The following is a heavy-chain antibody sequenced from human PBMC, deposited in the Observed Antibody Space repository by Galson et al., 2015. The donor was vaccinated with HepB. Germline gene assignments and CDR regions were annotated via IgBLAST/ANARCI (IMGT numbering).Heavy chain of an antibody. Sequence: SLRLSCAASGFTFSNYWMHWVRQAPGKGLVWVSRINSDGSSTSYADSVKGRFTISRDNAKNTLYLQMNSLRAEDTAVYYCARDTSPPTTVEYWYFDLWGRGTLVTVSS. CDR2: INSDGSST. V-gene: IGHV3-74*01. D-gene: IGHD4-23*01. J-gene: IGHJ2*01. CDR3: ARDTSPPTTVEYWYFDL. CDR1: GFTFSNYW.